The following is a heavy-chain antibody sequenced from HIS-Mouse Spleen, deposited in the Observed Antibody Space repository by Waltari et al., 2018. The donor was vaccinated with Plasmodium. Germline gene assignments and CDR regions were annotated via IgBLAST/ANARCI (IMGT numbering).Heavy chain of an antibody. CDR2: IGTAGDT. D-gene: IGHD1-1*01. Sequence: EVQLVESGGGLVQPGGSLRLSCAASGFTFSSYDMHWVRQATGKGLEWFSVIGTAGDTYYPGSVKGRFTSSRENAKNSLYLQMNSLRAGDTAVYYCARGRWNHAFDIWGQGTMVTVSS. J-gene: IGHJ3*02. CDR3: ARGRWNHAFDI. CDR1: GFTFSSYD. V-gene: IGHV3-13*01.